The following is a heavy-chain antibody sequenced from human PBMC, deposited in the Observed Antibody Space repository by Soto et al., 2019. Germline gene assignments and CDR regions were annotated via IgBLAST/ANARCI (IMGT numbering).Heavy chain of an antibody. J-gene: IGHJ3*02. Sequence: GGSLRLSCAASGFTFSGSAMHWVRQASGKGLEWVGRIRSKANSYATAYAASVKGRFTISRDDSKNTAYLQMNSLKTEDTAVYYCTSYDFWSGYDAFDIWGQGTMVTVSS. CDR3: TSYDFWSGYDAFDI. CDR2: IRSKANSYAT. D-gene: IGHD3-3*01. CDR1: GFTFSGSA. V-gene: IGHV3-73*01.